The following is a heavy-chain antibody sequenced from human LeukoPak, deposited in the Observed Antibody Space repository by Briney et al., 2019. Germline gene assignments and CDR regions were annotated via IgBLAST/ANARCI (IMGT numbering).Heavy chain of an antibody. J-gene: IGHJ5*02. D-gene: IGHD6-13*01. CDR2: IYSSGSP. Sequence: NPSETLSLTCTVSGGSISSSSAYWGWIRQPPGKGLEWIGYIYSSGSPNYTPSLKSRVTISVDTSKNQFSLMLKSVTAADTAVYYCARRVAVVGSNWFDPWGQGTLVTVSS. V-gene: IGHV4-61*05. CDR3: ARRVAVVGSNWFDP. CDR1: GGSISSSSAY.